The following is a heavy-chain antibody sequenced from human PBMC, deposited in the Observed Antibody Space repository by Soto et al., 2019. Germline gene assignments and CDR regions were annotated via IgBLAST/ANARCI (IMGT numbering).Heavy chain of an antibody. D-gene: IGHD3-3*01. CDR1: GCTFSSYW. Sequence: GGSLRLSCAASGCTFSSYWMHWVRQAPGKGLVWVSRINSDGSSTSYADSVKGRFTISRDNAKNTLYLQMNSLRAEDTAVYYCARATYYDFWSPDYYGMDVWGQGTTVTVSS. J-gene: IGHJ6*02. CDR2: INSDGSST. V-gene: IGHV3-74*01. CDR3: ARATYYDFWSPDYYGMDV.